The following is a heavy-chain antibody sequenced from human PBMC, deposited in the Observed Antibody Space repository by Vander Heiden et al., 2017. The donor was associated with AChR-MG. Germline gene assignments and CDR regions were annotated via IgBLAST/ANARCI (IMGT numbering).Heavy chain of an antibody. J-gene: IGHJ4*02. D-gene: IGHD3-3*01. CDR1: GGSFSGYY. CDR3: ARDEGRITIFGVVIMGYFDY. V-gene: IGHV4-34*01. CDR2: INHSGST. Sequence: QVQLQQWGAGLLKPSETLSLTCAVYGGSFSGYYWSWIRQPPGKGLEWIGEINHSGSTNYNPSLKSRVTISVDTSKNQFSLKLSSVTAADTAVYYCARDEGRITIFGVVIMGYFDYWGQGTLVTVSS.